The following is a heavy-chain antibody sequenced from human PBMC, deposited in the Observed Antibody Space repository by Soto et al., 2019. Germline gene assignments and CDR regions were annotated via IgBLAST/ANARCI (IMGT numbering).Heavy chain of an antibody. CDR2: ISAYNGNT. CDR1: GYTFTSYG. Sequence: GASVKVSCKASGYTFTSYGISWVRQAPGQGLEWMGWISAYNGNTNYAQKLQGRVTMTTDTSTSTAYMELRSLRSDDTAVYYCARTGAFTGGWKTSFDYWGQGTLVTVSS. J-gene: IGHJ4*02. CDR3: ARTGAFTGGWKTSFDY. D-gene: IGHD3-3*02. V-gene: IGHV1-18*01.